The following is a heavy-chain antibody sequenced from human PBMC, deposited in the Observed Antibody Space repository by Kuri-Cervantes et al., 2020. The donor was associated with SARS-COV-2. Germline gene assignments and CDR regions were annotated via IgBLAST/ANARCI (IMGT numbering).Heavy chain of an antibody. V-gene: IGHV3-7*01. J-gene: IGHJ4*02. CDR3: VSETFGVLDS. D-gene: IGHD2-8*01. CDR2: INQDGSEK. CDR1: GFTFSSYW. Sequence: GESLKISCAASGFTFSSYWMSWVRQAPGKGLEWVANINQDGSEKHSVDSVRGRFTISRDDAANSVDLLLNSLRVEDTAVYYCVSETFGVLDSWGQGSLVTVSS.